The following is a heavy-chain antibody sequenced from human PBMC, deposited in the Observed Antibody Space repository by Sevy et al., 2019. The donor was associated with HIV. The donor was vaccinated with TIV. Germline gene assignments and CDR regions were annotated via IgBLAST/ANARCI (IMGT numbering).Heavy chain of an antibody. Sequence: SDTLSLTCTVSGGSISSSSYYWGWIRQPPGKGLEWIGSIYYSGSTYYNPSLKSRVTISVDTSKNQFSLKLSSVTAADTAVYYCARQSCSSTSCHYYYYYMDVWGKGTTVTVS. D-gene: IGHD2-2*01. V-gene: IGHV4-39*01. CDR2: IYYSGST. J-gene: IGHJ6*03. CDR3: ARQSCSSTSCHYYYYYMDV. CDR1: GGSISSSSYY.